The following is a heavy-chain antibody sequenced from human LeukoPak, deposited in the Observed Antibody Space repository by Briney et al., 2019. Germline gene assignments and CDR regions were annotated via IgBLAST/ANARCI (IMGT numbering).Heavy chain of an antibody. CDR1: GYSISSGYY. CDR2: IYHSGST. V-gene: IGHV4-38-2*01. Sequence: SETLSLTCAVSGYSISSGYYWGWIRQPPGKGLEWIGSIYHSGSTYYNPSLKSRVTISVDTSKNQFSLKLSSVTAADTAVYYCARQGVVTTVSYFDYWGQGTLLTVSS. CDR3: ARQGVVTTVSYFDY. D-gene: IGHD4-11*01. J-gene: IGHJ4*02.